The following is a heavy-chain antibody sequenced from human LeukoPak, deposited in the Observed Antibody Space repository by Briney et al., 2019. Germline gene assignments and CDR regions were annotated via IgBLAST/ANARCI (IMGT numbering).Heavy chain of an antibody. J-gene: IGHJ5*02. Sequence: KASETLSLTCTVSGGSIGSYYWSWIRQPPGKGLEWIGHISYSGSTNSNPSLKSRVTVSVDTSKNQFSLKLNSMTAADTAIYYCARLDRSGYEMGGTWFDPWGQGTLVTVSS. CDR2: ISYSGST. V-gene: IGHV4-59*08. CDR1: GGSIGSYY. D-gene: IGHD3-22*01. CDR3: ARLDRSGYEMGGTWFDP.